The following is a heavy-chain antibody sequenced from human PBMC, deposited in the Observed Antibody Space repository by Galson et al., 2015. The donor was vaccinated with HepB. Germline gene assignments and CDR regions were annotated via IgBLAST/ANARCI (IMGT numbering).Heavy chain of an antibody. Sequence: SVKVSCKASGYTFTSYAMHWVRRATGQGLEWMGRINAGNGNTKYSQKFQGRVTITRDTSASTAYMELSSLRSEDTAVYYCARYIWLESSPRFGPWGQGTLVTVSA. V-gene: IGHV1-3*01. CDR2: INAGNGNT. J-gene: IGHJ5*02. CDR1: GYTFTSYA. CDR3: ARYIWLESSPRFGP. D-gene: IGHD6-6*01.